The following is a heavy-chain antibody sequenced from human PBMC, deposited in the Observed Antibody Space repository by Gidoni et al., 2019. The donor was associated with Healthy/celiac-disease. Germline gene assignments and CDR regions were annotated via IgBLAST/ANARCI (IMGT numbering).Heavy chain of an antibody. CDR3: TTVELELRFYWYFDL. CDR2: IKSKTDGGTT. D-gene: IGHD1-7*01. V-gene: IGHV3-15*01. CDR1: GFTFSNAW. Sequence: EVQLVESGGGLVKPGGSLRLSCAASGFTFSNAWMSWVRQAPGEGREGVGRIKSKTDGGTTDYAAPVKGRFTISRDDSKNTLYLQMNSLKTEDTAVYYCTTVELELRFYWYFDLWGRGTLVTVSS. J-gene: IGHJ2*01.